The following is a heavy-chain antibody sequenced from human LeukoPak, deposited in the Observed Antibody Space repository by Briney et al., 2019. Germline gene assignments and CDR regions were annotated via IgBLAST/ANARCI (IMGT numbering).Heavy chain of an antibody. CDR2: IIPIFGTA. CDR1: GGTFSSYA. V-gene: IGHV1-69*13. CDR3: ASVNGGFYAFDI. D-gene: IGHD4-23*01. J-gene: IGHJ3*02. Sequence: SVKVSCKASGGTFSSYAISWVRQAPGQGLEWMGGIIPIFGTANYAQKFQGRVTITADESTSTAYMELSSLRSEDTAVYYCASVNGGFYAFDIWGQGTMVTVSS.